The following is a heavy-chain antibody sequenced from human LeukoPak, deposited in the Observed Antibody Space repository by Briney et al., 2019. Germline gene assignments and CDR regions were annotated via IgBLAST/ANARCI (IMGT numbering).Heavy chain of an antibody. V-gene: IGHV4-38-2*02. CDR1: GYSISSGYY. CDR3: ESGYSYGLDWAFDI. J-gene: IGHJ3*02. CDR2: IYHSGST. D-gene: IGHD5-18*01. Sequence: KPSETLSLTCTVSGYSISSGYYCGLIRQPPGEGVEWVVSIYHSGSTYYNPSHQSRITLSVDTSKNQFSLKLSSVTAADPAVYYCESGYSYGLDWAFDIWGQATMVTVSS.